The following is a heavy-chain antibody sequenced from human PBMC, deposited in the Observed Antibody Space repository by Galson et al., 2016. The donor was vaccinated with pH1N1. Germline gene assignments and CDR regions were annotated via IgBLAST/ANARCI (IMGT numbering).Heavy chain of an antibody. CDR3: AKKMGFGDLLYNFDY. CDR2: IRYDGSNNDGSNK. Sequence: SLRLSCAASGFTFSSYDMHWVRQAPGTGLEWVAFIRYDGSNNDGSNKYYIDSVKGRFTVSRDNSKNTLYLRMRSLRAEDTAVYYCAKKMGFGDLLYNFDYWGQGTLVTVSS. V-gene: IGHV3-30*02. D-gene: IGHD3-10*01. J-gene: IGHJ4*02. CDR1: GFTFSSYD.